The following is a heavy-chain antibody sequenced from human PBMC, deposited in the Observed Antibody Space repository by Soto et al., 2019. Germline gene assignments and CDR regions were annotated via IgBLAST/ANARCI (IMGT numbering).Heavy chain of an antibody. Sequence: ASVKVSCKASGYTFTSYYMHWVRQAPGQGLEWMGIINPSGGSTSYAQKFQGRVTMTRDTSTSTVYMELSSLRSEDTAVYYCARTTGYCSSTSCNWFDPWGQGTLVTVSS. J-gene: IGHJ5*02. CDR2: INPSGGST. CDR3: ARTTGYCSSTSCNWFDP. D-gene: IGHD2-2*03. CDR1: GYTFTSYY. V-gene: IGHV1-46*01.